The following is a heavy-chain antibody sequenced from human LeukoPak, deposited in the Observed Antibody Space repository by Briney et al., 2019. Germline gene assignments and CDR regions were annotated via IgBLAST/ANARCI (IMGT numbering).Heavy chain of an antibody. CDR3: AREWELLYDY. V-gene: IGHV1-46*01. CDR1: GYTFTSYY. Sequence: GASVKVSCKASGYTFTSYYIHWVRQAPGQGLEWMGIINPIGGSTTYAQKFQGRVTLTRDTSTSTVYMDLSSLRSEDTAVYYCAREWELLYDYWGQGTLVTVSS. D-gene: IGHD1-26*01. J-gene: IGHJ4*02. CDR2: INPIGGST.